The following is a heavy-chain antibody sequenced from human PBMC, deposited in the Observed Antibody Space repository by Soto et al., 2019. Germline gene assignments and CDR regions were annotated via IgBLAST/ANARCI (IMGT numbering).Heavy chain of an antibody. CDR1: GGSISGYY. Sequence: SETLSLTCTVSGGSISGYYWSWIRQPPGKGLEWIGYIYYSGSTNYNPSLKSRVTISVDTSKNQFSLKLSSVTAADTAVYYCATSSSSRQPYYYYGMDVWGQGTTVTVSS. V-gene: IGHV4-59*08. J-gene: IGHJ6*02. CDR2: IYYSGST. D-gene: IGHD6-13*01. CDR3: ATSSSSRQPYYYYGMDV.